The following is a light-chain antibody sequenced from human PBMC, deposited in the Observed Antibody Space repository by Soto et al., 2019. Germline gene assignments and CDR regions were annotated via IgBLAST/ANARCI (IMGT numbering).Light chain of an antibody. Sequence: EIVLTQSPGTLSLSPGERATLSCRASQSVSSSYLAWYQQKPGQAPRLLIYGASSRATGIPDRFSGSGSGTDFTLTISRLEPEDFAVYYCQQYGSSLRVTFGQGTDWRLN. CDR2: GAS. V-gene: IGKV3-20*01. CDR1: QSVSSSY. CDR3: QQYGSSLRVT. J-gene: IGKJ5*01.